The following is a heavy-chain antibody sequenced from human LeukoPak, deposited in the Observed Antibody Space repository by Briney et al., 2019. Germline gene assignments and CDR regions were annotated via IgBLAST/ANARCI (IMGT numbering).Heavy chain of an antibody. CDR3: AKDLAYSSYGAFIDY. CDR1: GFTFSSYG. J-gene: IGHJ4*02. Sequence: GGSLRLSCEASGFTFSSYGMHWVRQAPGKGLEWVAFIRYDGSNKYYADSVKGRFTISRDNSKNTLYLQMNSLRAEDTAIYYCAKDLAYSSYGAFIDYWGQGTLVTISS. V-gene: IGHV3-30*02. CDR2: IRYDGSNK. D-gene: IGHD5-12*01.